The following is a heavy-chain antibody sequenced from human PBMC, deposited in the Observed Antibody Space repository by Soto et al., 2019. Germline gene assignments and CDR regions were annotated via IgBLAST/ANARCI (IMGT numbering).Heavy chain of an antibody. CDR2: INPSGGST. CDR1: GYTFTSYY. Sequence: GASVKVSCKASGYTFTSYYMHWVRQAPGQGLEWMGIINPSGGSTSYAQKFQGRVTISRDNSKNTLYLQMSSLRAEDTAMYYCARRKYCSSTTCFDNWGQGTLVTVSS. CDR3: ARRKYCSSTTCFDN. D-gene: IGHD2-2*01. V-gene: IGHV1-46*01. J-gene: IGHJ4*02.